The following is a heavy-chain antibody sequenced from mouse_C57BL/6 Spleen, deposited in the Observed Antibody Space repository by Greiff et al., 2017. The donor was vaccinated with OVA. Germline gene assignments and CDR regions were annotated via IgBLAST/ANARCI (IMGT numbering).Heavy chain of an antibody. CDR1: GYIFTSYG. J-gene: IGHJ1*03. D-gene: IGHD1-1*01. CDR3: ARVLTTVVATDWYFDV. Sequence: VQRVESGAELARPGASVKLSCKASGYIFTSYGISWVKQRTGQGLEWIGEIYPRSGNTYYNEKFKGKATLTADKSSSTAYMELRSLTSEDSAVYFCARVLTTVVATDWYFDVWGTGTTVTVSS. V-gene: IGHV1-81*01. CDR2: IYPRSGNT.